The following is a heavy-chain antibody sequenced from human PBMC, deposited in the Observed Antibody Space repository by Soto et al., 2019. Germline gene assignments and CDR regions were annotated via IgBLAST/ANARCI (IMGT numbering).Heavy chain of an antibody. CDR3: ARVSSSGYYFES. V-gene: IGHV4-30-2*01. Sequence: QLQLQESGSGLVKPSQTLSLTCAVAGGSISSGGYSWSWIRQPPGKGLEWIGNIYHSGTTYYNPSLKSRVTMSVDSSKNQYSLKLSSVTAADTAVYYCARVSSSGYYFESWGQGTPVTVSS. J-gene: IGHJ4*02. CDR2: IYHSGTT. CDR1: GGSISSGGYS. D-gene: IGHD3-9*01.